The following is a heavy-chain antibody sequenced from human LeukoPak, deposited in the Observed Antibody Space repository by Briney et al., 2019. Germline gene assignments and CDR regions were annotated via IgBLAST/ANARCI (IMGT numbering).Heavy chain of an antibody. D-gene: IGHD6-19*01. J-gene: IGHJ4*01. CDR2: LSGSGITT. Sequence: GGSLRLSCAASGFTFSNSAMSWDRHAPGKGLEWVSTLSGSGITTYYADSVKGRFTISRDNSKNTLYLQMNSLRAEDTAVYYCAKGIYSSGWSYFDYWGHGTLVTVSS. V-gene: IGHV3-23*01. CDR3: AKGIYSSGWSYFDY. CDR1: GFTFSNSA.